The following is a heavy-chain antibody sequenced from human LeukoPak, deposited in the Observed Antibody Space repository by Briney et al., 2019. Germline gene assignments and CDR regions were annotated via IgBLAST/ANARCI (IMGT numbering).Heavy chain of an antibody. CDR1: GFTFSTYW. J-gene: IGHJ6*02. V-gene: IGHV3-7*01. CDR2: IEEDGSEK. CDR3: AKGMTMIVDYYYYGMDV. D-gene: IGHD3-22*01. Sequence: GGSLRLSCAASGFTFSTYWMSWVRQAPGKGLEWVANIEEDGSEKNYVDSVTGRFTISRDNAKNSLYLQMNSLRAEDTAVYYCAKGMTMIVDYYYYGMDVWGQGTTVTVSS.